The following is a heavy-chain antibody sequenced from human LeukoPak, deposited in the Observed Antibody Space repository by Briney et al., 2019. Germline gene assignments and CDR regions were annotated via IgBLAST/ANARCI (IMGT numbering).Heavy chain of an antibody. D-gene: IGHD3-22*01. CDR1: GYTFTSYD. V-gene: IGHV1-8*02. J-gene: IGHJ4*02. CDR3: ARTYYYDSSGYLDYFDY. Sequence: ASVKVSCKASGYTFTSYDINWVRQATGQGLEWMGWMNPNSGNTGCAQKFQGRVTMTRNTSISTAYMELSSLRSEDTAVYYCARTYYYDSSGYLDYFDYWGQGTLVTVSS. CDR2: MNPNSGNT.